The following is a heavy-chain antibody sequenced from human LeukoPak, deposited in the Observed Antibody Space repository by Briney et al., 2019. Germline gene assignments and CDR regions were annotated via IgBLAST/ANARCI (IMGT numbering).Heavy chain of an antibody. D-gene: IGHD2-15*01. Sequence: GGSLRLSCAASGFPFSSYSMHWVRQAPGQGLEWVSYITRNSDTIYYADSVKGRFTISRDNAKNSLYLQMNSLRAEDTAVYYCAKVTLYWARDWGQGTLVTVSS. V-gene: IGHV3-48*04. CDR3: AKVTLYWARD. CDR1: GFPFSSYS. J-gene: IGHJ4*02. CDR2: ITRNSDTI.